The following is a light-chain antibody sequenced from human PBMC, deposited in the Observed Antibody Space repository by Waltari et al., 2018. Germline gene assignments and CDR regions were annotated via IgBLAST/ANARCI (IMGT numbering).Light chain of an antibody. J-gene: IGKJ4*01. CDR3: QHYANLPLT. CDR1: QDISKS. V-gene: IGKV1-33*01. CDR2: DAS. Sequence: DIQMTQSPSSLSASVGDRVTITCQASQDISKSLNWFQQKPGKAPKVLIYDASHLRTGVPSRFSGSGSGTHFTFTISSLQPEDIATYYCQHYANLPLTFGGGTNVDIK.